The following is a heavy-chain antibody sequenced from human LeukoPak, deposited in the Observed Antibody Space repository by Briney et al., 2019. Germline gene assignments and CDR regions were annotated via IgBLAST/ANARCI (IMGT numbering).Heavy chain of an antibody. D-gene: IGHD3-10*01. V-gene: IGHV4-34*01. CDR2: MNHSRST. CDR3: ARRFKSRPSMVRRVNQPVDY. Sequence: PSETLSLTCAVYAGSFSGFCWGWIRQRPGKWREWMGEMNHSRSTHSHPSLESRVTISVDTSKHQFSLTLSSVTAADTAVYYCARRFKSRPSMVRRVNQPVDYWGQGTLVTVSS. CDR1: AGSFSGFC. J-gene: IGHJ4*02.